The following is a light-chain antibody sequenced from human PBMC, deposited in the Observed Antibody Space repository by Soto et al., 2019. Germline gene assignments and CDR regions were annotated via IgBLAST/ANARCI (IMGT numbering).Light chain of an antibody. V-gene: IGKV1-39*01. Sequence: DIQMTQSPSSLSASVGDRVTITCRASQSISTYLNWYLQKPGKAPKLLIYAASSLQSGVPSRFSGSGSGTDFTLTISSLQPEDFATYYCQQANSFPLTFGGGTKVEIK. CDR3: QQANSFPLT. CDR2: AAS. CDR1: QSISTY. J-gene: IGKJ4*01.